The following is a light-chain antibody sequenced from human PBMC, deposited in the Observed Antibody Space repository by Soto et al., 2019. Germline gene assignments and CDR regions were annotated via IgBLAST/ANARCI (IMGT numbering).Light chain of an antibody. V-gene: IGLV3-25*03. Sequence: SYELTQPPSVSVSPGQTARITCSGDALPKQYAYWYQQKPGQAPVLVIYKDSERPSGIPERFSGSSSGTTVTLTISGVQAEDEADYYCQSADSSGTYQGVFGGGTQLTV. CDR1: ALPKQY. J-gene: IGLJ3*02. CDR2: KDS. CDR3: QSADSSGTYQGV.